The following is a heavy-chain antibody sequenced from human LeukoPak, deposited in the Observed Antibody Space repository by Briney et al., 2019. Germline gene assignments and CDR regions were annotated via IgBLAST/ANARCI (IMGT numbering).Heavy chain of an antibody. D-gene: IGHD3-3*01. Sequence: SQTLSLTCAVSGGSISSGGYSWSWIRQPPGKGLEWIGYIYHSGSTYYNPSLKSRVTISVDRSKNQFSLKLSSVTAADTAVYYCAREAYYDFWSRKSALLGIWGQGTMVTVSS. CDR3: AREAYYDFWSRKSALLGI. J-gene: IGHJ3*02. CDR2: IYHSGST. V-gene: IGHV4-30-2*01. CDR1: GGSISSGGYS.